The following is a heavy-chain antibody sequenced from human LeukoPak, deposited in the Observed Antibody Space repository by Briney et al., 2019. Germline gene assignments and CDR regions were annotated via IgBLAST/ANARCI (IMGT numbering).Heavy chain of an antibody. CDR1: GDSISSYY. CDR3: ARLTRLSTSPDRYYLDY. D-gene: IGHD6-6*01. Sequence: PSETLSLTCTVSGDSISSYYWSWIRQPPGKGLEWIGYIHTGGGTSYIPPRTGRVTISIDTSKNQFSLKLSSVTAADSAVYYCARLTRLSTSPDRYYLDYWGQGTLVTVSS. CDR2: IHTGGGT. J-gene: IGHJ4*02. V-gene: IGHV4-4*09.